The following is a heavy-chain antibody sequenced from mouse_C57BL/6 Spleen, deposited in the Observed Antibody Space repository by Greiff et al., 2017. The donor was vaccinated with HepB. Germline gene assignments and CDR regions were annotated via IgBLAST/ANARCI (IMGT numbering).Heavy chain of an antibody. Sequence: EVQLQQSGPVLVKPGASVKMSCKASGYTFTDYYMNWVKQSHGKSLEWIGVINPYNGGTSYNQKFKGKATLTVDKSSSTAYMELNSLTSEDSAVYYGAGSYYGYDEGYWYFDVWGTGTTVTVSS. CDR3: AGSYYGYDEGYWYFDV. D-gene: IGHD2-2*01. J-gene: IGHJ1*03. CDR2: INPYNGGT. V-gene: IGHV1-19*01. CDR1: GYTFTDYY.